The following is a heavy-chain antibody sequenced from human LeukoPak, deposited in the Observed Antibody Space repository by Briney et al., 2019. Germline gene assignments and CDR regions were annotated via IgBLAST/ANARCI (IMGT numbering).Heavy chain of an antibody. CDR3: VRVEVAATATKPDY. Sequence: PGGSLRLSCAASGFTFSTYWMHWVRQAPGKGLVWVSRINSDGSSTTYADSVRGRFTTSRDNAKNTLYLQMSSLRVGDTAVYYCVRVEVAATATKPDYWGQGTLVTVSS. J-gene: IGHJ4*02. D-gene: IGHD6-13*01. CDR2: INSDGSST. CDR1: GFTFSTYW. V-gene: IGHV3-74*01.